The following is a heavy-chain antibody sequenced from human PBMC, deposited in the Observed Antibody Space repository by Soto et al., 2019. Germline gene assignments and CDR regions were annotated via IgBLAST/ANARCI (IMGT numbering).Heavy chain of an antibody. V-gene: IGHV1-2*02. CDR3: ARGLRTSGPHGYGMDV. CDR1: GYTFTGYY. J-gene: IGHJ6*02. CDR2: INPNSGGT. D-gene: IGHD2-15*01. Sequence: ASVKVSCKASGYTFTGYYMHWVRQAPGQGLEWMGWINPNSGGTNYAQKFQGGVTMTRDTSISTAYMELSRLRSDDTAVYYCARGLRTSGPHGYGMDVWGQGTTVTVSS.